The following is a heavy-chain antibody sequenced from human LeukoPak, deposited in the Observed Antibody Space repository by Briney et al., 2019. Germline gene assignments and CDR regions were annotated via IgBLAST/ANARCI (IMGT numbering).Heavy chain of an antibody. V-gene: IGHV3-30-3*01. J-gene: IGHJ4*02. CDR2: ISYDGSNK. CDR3: ARGLPGGFVGFSSSWYPLVS. Sequence: GGSLRLSCAASGFTFRRYAMHWVRQAPGKGLEWVAVISYDGSNKYYADSVKGRFTISSDNSKNTLYLQMNSLRTDDTAVYYCARGLPGGFVGFSSSWYPLVSWGQGTLVTVSS. D-gene: IGHD6-13*01. CDR1: GFTFRRYA.